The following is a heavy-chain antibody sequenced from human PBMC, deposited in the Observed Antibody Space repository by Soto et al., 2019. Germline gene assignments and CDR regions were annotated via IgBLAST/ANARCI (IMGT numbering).Heavy chain of an antibody. CDR2: FSWNSGNI. V-gene: IGHV3-9*01. D-gene: IGHD3-22*01. CDR1: GFTFDDYA. CDR3: ARTGYDRSGYFVEYYFDY. Sequence: EVHLVESGGGLVQPGRSLRLSCVASGFTFDDYAMHWVRQAPGKGLEWVAGFSWNSGNIGYADAVKGRFTISRDNAKNSLYLQMNSLREEDTAVYYCARTGYDRSGYFVEYYFDYWGQGTLVTVSS. J-gene: IGHJ4*02.